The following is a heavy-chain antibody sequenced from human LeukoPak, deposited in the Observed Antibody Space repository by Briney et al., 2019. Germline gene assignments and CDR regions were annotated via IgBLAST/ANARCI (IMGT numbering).Heavy chain of an antibody. Sequence: GGSLRLSCAASGFTVSSNYMSWVRQAPGKGLEWVAGISDSGGRTNYADSVKGRFTISRDNPKNTLFLQMNSLRAEDTAVYFCAKRGVVIRVILVGFHKEAYYFDSWGQGALVTVSS. V-gene: IGHV3-23*01. J-gene: IGHJ4*02. CDR2: ISDSGGRT. CDR3: AKRGVVIRVILVGFHKEAYYFDS. CDR1: GFTVSSNY. D-gene: IGHD3-22*01.